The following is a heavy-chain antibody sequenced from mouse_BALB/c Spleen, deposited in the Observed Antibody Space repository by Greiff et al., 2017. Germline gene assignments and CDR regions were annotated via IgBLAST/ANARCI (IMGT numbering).Heavy chain of an antibody. CDR3: ARDGGWYFDV. CDR2: INSNGGST. CDR1: GFTFSSYG. V-gene: IGHV5-6-3*01. Sequence: EVKVVESGGGLVQPGGSLKLSCAASGFTFSSYGMSWVRQTPDKRLELVATINSNGGSTYYPDSVKGRFTISRDNAKNTLYLQMSSLKSEDTAMYYCARDGGWYFDVWGAGTTVTVSS. J-gene: IGHJ1*01.